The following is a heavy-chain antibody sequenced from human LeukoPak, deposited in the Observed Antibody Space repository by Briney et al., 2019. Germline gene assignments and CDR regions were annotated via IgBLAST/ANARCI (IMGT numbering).Heavy chain of an antibody. J-gene: IGHJ6*02. CDR3: AITRNIDMPISYYYYGVDV. V-gene: IGHV4-31*03. CDR2: IYYSGST. Sequence: SETLSLTCTVSGGSISSGGYYWSWIRQHPGTGLEWIGYIYYSGSTYYNPSLKSRVTISVDTSENQFSLKLSSVTAADTAVYYCAITRNIDMPISYYYYGVDVWGQGTTVIVSS. CDR1: GGSISSGGYY. D-gene: IGHD2-2*01.